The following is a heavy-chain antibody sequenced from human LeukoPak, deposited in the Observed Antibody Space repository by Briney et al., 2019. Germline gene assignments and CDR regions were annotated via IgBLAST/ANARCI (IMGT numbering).Heavy chain of an antibody. V-gene: IGHV4-38-2*01. J-gene: IGHJ5*02. CDR1: GYSISSGYY. D-gene: IGHD6-13*01. Sequence: PSETLSLTCAVSGYSISSGYYWGWSRQPPGQGLGGIGSIYHSGSTYYNPSLKSRVTISVDTSKNQFSLKLSSVTAADTAVYYCARVGEYSSSPGFDLWGQGTLVTVSS. CDR2: IYHSGST. CDR3: ARVGEYSSSPGFDL.